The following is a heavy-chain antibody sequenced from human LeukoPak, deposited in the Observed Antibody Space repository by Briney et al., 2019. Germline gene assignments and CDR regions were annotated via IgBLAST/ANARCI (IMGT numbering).Heavy chain of an antibody. D-gene: IGHD6-13*01. CDR2: ISWNSGSI. Sequence: PGGSLRLSCAASGFIFDDYAMHWVRQGPGKGLEWVSGISWNSGSIGHADSVKGRFTISRDNAKNSLYLQMNSLRAEDTAVYFCARDLSLAAAGTSYWGQGTLVTVSS. CDR1: GFIFDDYA. J-gene: IGHJ4*02. CDR3: ARDLSLAAAGTSY. V-gene: IGHV3-9*01.